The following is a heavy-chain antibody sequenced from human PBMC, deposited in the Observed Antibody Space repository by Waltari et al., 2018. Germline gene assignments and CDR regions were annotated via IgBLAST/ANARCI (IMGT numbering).Heavy chain of an antibody. CDR2: ISSSSSYI. Sequence: EVQLVESVGGLVKPGGSLRLSGAASGFTFSSYSIHWVRQAPGKGLEWVSSISSSSSYIYYADSVKGRFTISRDNAKNSLYLQMNSLRAEDTAVYYCAQTSSFHEGAFDIWGQGTMVTVSS. J-gene: IGHJ3*02. CDR1: GFTFSSYS. D-gene: IGHD6-6*01. CDR3: AQTSSFHEGAFDI. V-gene: IGHV3-21*01.